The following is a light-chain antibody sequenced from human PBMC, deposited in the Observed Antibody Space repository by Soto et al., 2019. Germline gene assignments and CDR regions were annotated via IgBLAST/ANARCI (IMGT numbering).Light chain of an antibody. V-gene: IGLV2-14*01. Sequence: QSALTQPASVSGSPGQSITISCTGTSSHVGGDNYVSWYQQHPGKAPKLMIYDVSNRPSGVSNRFSGSKSGNTASLTISGLQAEEEADYYCSSYTSSSTLGVFGTGTKVTVL. J-gene: IGLJ1*01. CDR1: SSHVGGDNY. CDR2: DVS. CDR3: SSYTSSSTLGV.